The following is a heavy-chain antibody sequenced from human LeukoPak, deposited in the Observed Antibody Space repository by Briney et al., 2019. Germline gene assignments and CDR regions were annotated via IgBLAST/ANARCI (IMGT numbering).Heavy chain of an antibody. J-gene: IGHJ4*02. CDR2: IKQDGSKK. CDR3: SRDRDGSGWYYFDS. CDR1: GFTFDSYW. D-gene: IGHD6-19*01. V-gene: IGHV3-7*03. Sequence: SGGSLRLSCVASGFTFDSYWMTWVRQAPGKGLEWVANIKQDGSKKNYVDSVKGRFTISRDNAKNSLFLQMNSLKTEDTAMYYCSRDRDGSGWYYFDSWGQGTLVTVSS.